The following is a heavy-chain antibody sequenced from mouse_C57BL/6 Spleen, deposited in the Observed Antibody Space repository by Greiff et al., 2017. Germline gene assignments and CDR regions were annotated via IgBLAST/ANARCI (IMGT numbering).Heavy chain of an antibody. V-gene: IGHV1-18*01. CDR2: INPNNGGT. CDR3: ARPYYSNYEDWFAY. Sequence: VQLKQSGPELVKPGASVKIPCKASGYTFTDYNMDWVKQSHGKSLEWIGDINPNNGGTIYNQKFKGKATLTVDKSSSTAYMELRSLTSEDTAVYYCARPYYSNYEDWFAYWGQGTLVTVSA. J-gene: IGHJ3*01. CDR1: GYTFTDYN. D-gene: IGHD2-5*01.